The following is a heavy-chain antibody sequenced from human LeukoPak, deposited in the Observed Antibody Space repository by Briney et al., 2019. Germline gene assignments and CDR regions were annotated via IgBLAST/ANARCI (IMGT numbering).Heavy chain of an antibody. D-gene: IGHD3-10*01. CDR1: GYTLTELS. Sequence: GASVKVSCKVSGYTLTELSMHWVRQAPGKGLEWMGGFDPEDGETIYAQKFQGRVTMTEDTSTDAAYMELSSLRSEDTAVYYCVYLGNGDDAFDIWGPGTMVTVSS. J-gene: IGHJ3*02. CDR3: VYLGNGDDAFDI. V-gene: IGHV1-24*01. CDR2: FDPEDGET.